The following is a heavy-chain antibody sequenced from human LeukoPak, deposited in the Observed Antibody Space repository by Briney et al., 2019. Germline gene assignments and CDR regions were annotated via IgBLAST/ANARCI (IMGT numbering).Heavy chain of an antibody. Sequence: ASVKVSCKASGYTFTSYDINWVRQAPGQGLEWMGGIIPIFGTANYAQKFQGRVTITADESTSTAYMELSSLRSEDTAVYYCAVYCSSTRGSYYYYMDVWGKGTTVTVSS. CDR3: AVYCSSTRGSYYYYMDV. CDR2: IIPIFGTA. D-gene: IGHD2-2*01. CDR1: GYTFTSYD. J-gene: IGHJ6*03. V-gene: IGHV1-69*13.